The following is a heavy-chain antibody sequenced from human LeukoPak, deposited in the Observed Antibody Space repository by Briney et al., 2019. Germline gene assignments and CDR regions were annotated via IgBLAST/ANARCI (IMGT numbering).Heavy chain of an antibody. CDR2: ISGSGGST. CDR1: GFTFSSYA. D-gene: IGHD3-16*01. J-gene: IGHJ4*02. CDR3: VKAPFGGVIAFDY. V-gene: IGHV3-23*01. Sequence: HPGGSLRLPCAASGFTFSSYAMSWVRQAPGKGLEWVSAISGSGGSTYYADSVKGRFTISRDNSKNTLYLQMNSLRAEDTAVYYCVKAPFGGVIAFDYWGQGTLVTVSS.